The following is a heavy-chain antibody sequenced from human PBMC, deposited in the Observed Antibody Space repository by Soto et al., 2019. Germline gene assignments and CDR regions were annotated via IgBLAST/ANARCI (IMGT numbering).Heavy chain of an antibody. J-gene: IGHJ5*02. CDR3: ARGLGVHDFWSGYYTIAENWFDP. Sequence: SETLSLTCAVSGGSISSGGYSWSWIRQPPGKGLEWIGYIYHSGSTYYNTSLKSRVTISVDRSKNQFSLKLSSVTAADTAVYYCARGLGVHDFWSGYYTIAENWFDPWGQGTLVTVSS. V-gene: IGHV4-30-2*01. CDR2: IYHSGST. CDR1: GGSISSGGYS. D-gene: IGHD3-3*01.